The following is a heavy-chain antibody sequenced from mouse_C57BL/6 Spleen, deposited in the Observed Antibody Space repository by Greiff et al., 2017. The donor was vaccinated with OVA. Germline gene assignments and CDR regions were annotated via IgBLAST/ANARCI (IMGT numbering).Heavy chain of an antibody. CDR3: ARANSNYDAMDY. V-gene: IGHV5-6*01. CDR1: GFTFSSYG. Sequence: EVQVVESGGDLVKPGGSLKLSCAASGFTFSSYGMSWVRQTPDKRLEWVATISSGGSYTYYPDSVKGRFTISRDNAKNTLYLQMSSLKSEDTAMYYCARANSNYDAMDYWGQGTSVTVSS. CDR2: ISSGGSYT. J-gene: IGHJ4*01. D-gene: IGHD2-5*01.